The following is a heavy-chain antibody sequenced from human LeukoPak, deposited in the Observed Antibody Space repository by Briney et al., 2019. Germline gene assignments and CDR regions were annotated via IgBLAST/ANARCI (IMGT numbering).Heavy chain of an antibody. D-gene: IGHD6-19*01. J-gene: IGHJ2*01. Sequence: PGGSLRLSCAASGFTFSSYWMHWVRQAPGKGLEWVSIIYSGGGTYYADSVKGRFIISRDNSMNTLSLQMNSLRAEDTGVYYCAKDQRGMAVAGIGWYFDLWGRGTLVTVSS. CDR3: AKDQRGMAVAGIGWYFDL. CDR2: IYSGGGT. V-gene: IGHV3-66*01. CDR1: GFTFSSYW.